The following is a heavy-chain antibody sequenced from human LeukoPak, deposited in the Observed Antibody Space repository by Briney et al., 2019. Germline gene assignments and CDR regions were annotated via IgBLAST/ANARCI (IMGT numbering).Heavy chain of an antibody. CDR2: IYYSGST. CDR1: GASISSISSY. Sequence: SETLSLTCTVSGASISSISSYWDWIRQPPGKGLEWIGNIYYSGSTFYNPSLKSRVNISVDTSKNQFSLQLSSVTAADTAVYYCARLFFVIDTWGQGTLVTVSS. CDR3: ARLFFVIDT. V-gene: IGHV4-39*01. D-gene: IGHD3-3*01. J-gene: IGHJ5*02.